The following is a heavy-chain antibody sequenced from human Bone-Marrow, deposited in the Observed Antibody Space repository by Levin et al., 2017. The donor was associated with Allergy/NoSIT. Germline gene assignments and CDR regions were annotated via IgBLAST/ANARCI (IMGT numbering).Heavy chain of an antibody. Sequence: GGSLRLSCAASGILFSSYDMNWVRQAPGKGLEWVSSISAGGNYIYYADSVKGRFTISRDNAKNSLFLQMNSLRAEDTAVYYCASWAMYHYDRSAFDYFYYAMDVCGQGTTVTVSS. J-gene: IGHJ6*02. CDR1: GILFSSYD. CDR3: ASWAMYHYDRSAFDYFYYAMDV. D-gene: IGHD3-22*01. V-gene: IGHV3-21*01. CDR2: ISAGGNYI.